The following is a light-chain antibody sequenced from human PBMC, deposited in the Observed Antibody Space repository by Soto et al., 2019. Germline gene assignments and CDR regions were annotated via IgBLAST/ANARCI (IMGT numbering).Light chain of an antibody. J-gene: IGLJ3*02. V-gene: IGLV2-23*02. CDR2: EAS. CDR3: CSYAGSSTFRV. CDR1: SSDVGSYNL. Sequence: QSALTQPASVSGSPGQSITISCTGTSSDVGSYNLVSWYQQHPGKAPKLMIYEASKRPSGVSNRFSGSKSGNTASLTISGLQAEDEADYYCCSYAGSSTFRVFGGGTKLTVL.